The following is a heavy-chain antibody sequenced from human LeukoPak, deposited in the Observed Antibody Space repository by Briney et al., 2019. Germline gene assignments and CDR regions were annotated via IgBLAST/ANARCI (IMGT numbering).Heavy chain of an antibody. J-gene: IGHJ4*02. CDR2: ISSSGSTV. CDR3: ARDYHDSSGYVDY. CDR1: GFSISDYS. D-gene: IGHD3-22*01. V-gene: IGHV3-11*01. Sequence: GGSLRLSCAASGFSISDYSMSWIRQAPGKGLEWVSFISSSGSTVYYADSVKGRFTISRDNAKNSLYLQMNSLRAEDTAVYYCARDYHDSSGYVDYWGQGTLVTVSS.